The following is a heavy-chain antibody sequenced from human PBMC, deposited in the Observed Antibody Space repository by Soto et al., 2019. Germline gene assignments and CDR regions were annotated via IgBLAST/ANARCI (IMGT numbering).Heavy chain of an antibody. D-gene: IGHD3-10*01. J-gene: IGHJ6*02. V-gene: IGHV3-53*01. CDR2: IYSGGST. CDR1: GFTVSSNY. CDR3: ARRVYYGSGMDYYYGMDV. Sequence: PGGSLRLSCAASGFTVSSNYMSWVRQAPGKGLEWVSVIYSGGSTYYADSVKGRFTISRDNSKNTLYPQMNSLRAEDTAVYYCARRVYYGSGMDYYYGMDVWGQGTTVTVSS.